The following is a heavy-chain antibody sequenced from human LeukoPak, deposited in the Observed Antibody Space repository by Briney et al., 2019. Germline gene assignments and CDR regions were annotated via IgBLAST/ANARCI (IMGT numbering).Heavy chain of an antibody. CDR2: ISYDGSNK. Sequence: PGRSLRLSCAASGFTFSSYAMHWVRQAPGKGLEWVAVISYDGSNKYYADSVKGRFTISRDNSKNTLYLQMNSLRAEDTAVYYCARGLTMVRGVIADYYYYMDVWGKGTTVTISS. D-gene: IGHD3-10*01. CDR1: GFTFSSYA. CDR3: ARGLTMVRGVIADYYYYMDV. J-gene: IGHJ6*03. V-gene: IGHV3-30*04.